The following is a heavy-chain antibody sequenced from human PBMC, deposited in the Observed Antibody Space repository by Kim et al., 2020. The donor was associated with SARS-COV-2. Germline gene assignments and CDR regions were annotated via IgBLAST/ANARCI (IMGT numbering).Heavy chain of an antibody. CDR3: ARGRRGTYSSGWSWSWRGVTLGPDYYYYGMDV. V-gene: IGHV1-8*01. J-gene: IGHJ6*02. D-gene: IGHD6-19*01. CDR2: MNPNSGNT. Sequence: ASVKVSCKASGYTFTSYDINWVRQATGQGLEWMGWMNPNSGNTGYAQKFQGRVTMTRNTSISTAYMELSSLRSEDTAVYYCARGRRGTYSSGWSWSWRGVTLGPDYYYYGMDVWGQGTTVTVSS. CDR1: GYTFTSYD.